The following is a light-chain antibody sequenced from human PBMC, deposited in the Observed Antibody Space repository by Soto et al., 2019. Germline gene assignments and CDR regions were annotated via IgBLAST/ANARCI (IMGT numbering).Light chain of an antibody. V-gene: IGLV1-40*01. CDR1: SSDLGAGFD. CDR2: ANN. CDR3: QSYDTTLSGAV. Sequence: QSLLTQPPSVSGAPGQRVTISCSGSSSDLGAGFDVQWYQQLPGTAPKLLIFANNIRPSGVPDRFSGSRSGMSASLAITGLQPEDEATYYCQSYDTTLSGAVFGGGTQLTVL. J-gene: IGLJ7*01.